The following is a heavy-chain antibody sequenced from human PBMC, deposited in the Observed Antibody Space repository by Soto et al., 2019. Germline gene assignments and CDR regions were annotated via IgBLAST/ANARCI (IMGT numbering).Heavy chain of an antibody. D-gene: IGHD2-2*01. Sequence: GGSLRLSCAVSGFTFSRYSMNWVRQAPGKGLEWLSYISSSSGTIFYADSVKGRFTISRDNAKNSLYLQMNSLRAEDTAVYYCAREGYCGTTSCSNMGRYYYYYMDVWGEGTTVTVSS. J-gene: IGHJ6*03. CDR3: AREGYCGTTSCSNMGRYYYYYMDV. CDR1: GFTFSRYS. V-gene: IGHV3-48*01. CDR2: ISSSSGTI.